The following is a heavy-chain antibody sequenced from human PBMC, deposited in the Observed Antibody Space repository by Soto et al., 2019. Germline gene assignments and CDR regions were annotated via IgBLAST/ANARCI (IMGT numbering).Heavy chain of an antibody. CDR2: IYTSGCT. J-gene: IGHJ6*02. Sequence: SETLSLTCTVSGGSISSYYWSWIRQPAGKGLEWIGRIYTSGCTNYNPSLKSRVTMSVDTSKNQFSLKLSSVTAADTAVYYCARTGIVVPAAIPPTYYYYGMDVWGQGTTVTVSS. CDR3: ARTGIVVPAAIPPTYYYYGMDV. CDR1: GGSISSYY. D-gene: IGHD2-2*01. V-gene: IGHV4-4*07.